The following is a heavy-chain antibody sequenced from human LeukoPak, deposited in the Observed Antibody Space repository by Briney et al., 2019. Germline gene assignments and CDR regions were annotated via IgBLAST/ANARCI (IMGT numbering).Heavy chain of an antibody. CDR1: GVTFCSYD. V-gene: IGHV3-23*01. D-gene: IGHD5-24*01. J-gene: IGHJ4*02. Sequence: GGSLRLSCAASGVTFCSYDMNWIRQAPGKGLEWVSAISGSGGSTHYAGSVKGRFTISRDNSKNSLYLQMNSLRAEDTAVYYAAKGWEIQRWSTALFDYWGQGILVTVSS. CDR3: AKGWEIQRWSTALFDY. CDR2: ISGSGGST.